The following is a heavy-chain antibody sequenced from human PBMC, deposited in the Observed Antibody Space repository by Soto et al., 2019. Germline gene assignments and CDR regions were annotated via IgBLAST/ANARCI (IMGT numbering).Heavy chain of an antibody. CDR3: AHSGTAINLGY. J-gene: IGHJ4*02. V-gene: IGHV2-5*02. CDR1: GFSLSTSGVG. D-gene: IGHD5-18*01. CDR2: IYWDDDK. Sequence: QITLKESGPTLVKPTQTLTLTCTFSGFSLSTSGVGVGWIRHPPGKALEWLALIYWDDDKRYSPSLKSRLNITKDTSKNRVVLTMANMEPVDTATYYCAHSGTAINLGYWGPGTLVTVSS.